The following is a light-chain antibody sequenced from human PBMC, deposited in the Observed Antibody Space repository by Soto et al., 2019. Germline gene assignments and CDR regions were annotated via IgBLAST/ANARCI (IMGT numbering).Light chain of an antibody. J-gene: IGLJ2*01. Sequence: QSALTQPASVSGSPGQSITISCTGTSSDVGGYNYVSWYQQHPGKAPKLMIYEVSNRPAGVPNRSSGTKSGKTYSLTISGLEADDEDDYYSSSYSSSSTGLFEGGTKLTVL. V-gene: IGLV2-14*01. CDR3: SSYSSSSTGL. CDR1: SSDVGGYNY. CDR2: EVS.